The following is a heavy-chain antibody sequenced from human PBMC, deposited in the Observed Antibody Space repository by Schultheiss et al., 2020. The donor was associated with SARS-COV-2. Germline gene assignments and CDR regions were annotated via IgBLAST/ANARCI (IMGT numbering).Heavy chain of an antibody. CDR3: ARLGRDGYNRYYYYGMDV. D-gene: IGHD5-24*01. V-gene: IGHV4-34*01. Sequence: SETLSLTCAVYGGSFSGYYWSWIRQPPGKGLEWIGSMYHSGTTYYNPSLKSRITISMDTSKNQFSLKLSSVTAADTAVYYCARLGRDGYNRYYYYGMDVWGQGTTVTVSS. CDR1: GGSFSGYY. J-gene: IGHJ6*02. CDR2: MYHSGTT.